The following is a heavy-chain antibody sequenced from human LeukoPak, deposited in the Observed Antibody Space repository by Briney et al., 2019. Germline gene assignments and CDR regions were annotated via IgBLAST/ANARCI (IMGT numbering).Heavy chain of an antibody. Sequence: GGSLRLSCAASGFTFSNYAMGWVRQAPGKGLEWVSAIVGSGGSTYYADSVKGRLTISRDNPKNTLYLQMNSLRAEDTAVYYCAKWGDYDILTGYYDSDYWGQGALVTVSS. V-gene: IGHV3-23*01. CDR2: IVGSGGST. J-gene: IGHJ4*02. CDR1: GFTFSNYA. D-gene: IGHD3-9*01. CDR3: AKWGDYDILTGYYDSDY.